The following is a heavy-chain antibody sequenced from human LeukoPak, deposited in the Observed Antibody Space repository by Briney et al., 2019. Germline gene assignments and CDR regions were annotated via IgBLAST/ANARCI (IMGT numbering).Heavy chain of an antibody. CDR2: ISYSGST. CDR3: ARRAIPAAGTFDP. D-gene: IGHD6-13*01. Sequence: SETLSLTCTVSGGSISTTDYYWNWIRQPPGKGLEWIGRISYSGSTYYKPSLKSRVIISVGTSKNQFSLELSSVTAADTAVYYCARRAIPAAGTFDPWGQGTLVTVSS. V-gene: IGHV4-39*01. J-gene: IGHJ5*02. CDR1: GGSISTTDYY.